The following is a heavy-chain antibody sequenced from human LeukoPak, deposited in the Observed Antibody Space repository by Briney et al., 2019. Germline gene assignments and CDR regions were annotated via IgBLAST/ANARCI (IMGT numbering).Heavy chain of an antibody. V-gene: IGHV3-23*01. Sequence: TGGSLRLSCAASGFTFTSYAMNWVRQAPGKGLEWVSGISGSGGSTYYADSMKGRFSISRDNSKNTLYLQLNSLRVEDTAEYYCAKAHGGSYHSGIDWGQGTLVIVSS. J-gene: IGHJ4*02. D-gene: IGHD1-26*01. CDR1: GFTFTSYA. CDR3: AKAHGGSYHSGID. CDR2: ISGSGGST.